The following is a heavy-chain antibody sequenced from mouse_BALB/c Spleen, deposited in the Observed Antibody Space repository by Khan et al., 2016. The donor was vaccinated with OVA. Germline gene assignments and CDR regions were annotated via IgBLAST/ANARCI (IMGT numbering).Heavy chain of an antibody. J-gene: IGHJ1*01. CDR3: TRGLFDV. CDR1: GYTFTDYY. CDR2: INPNNGDS. Sequence: VQLQQSGPELVKPGASVKMSCKASGYTFTDYYMKWVKQSPGKSLEWIGDINPNNGDSFYNQKFKGRATLTVDKSSSTAYMHLNSLTSDDSTVYYCTRGLFDVWGAGTTVTVSS. V-gene: IGHV1-26*01.